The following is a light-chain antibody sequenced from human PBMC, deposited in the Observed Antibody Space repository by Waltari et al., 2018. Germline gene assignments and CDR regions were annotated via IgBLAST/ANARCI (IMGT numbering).Light chain of an antibody. Sequence: DIQLTQSPSSLSASLGDRVTITCRASQGISNSLAWYQEKPGKAPKLLLYAASSLPLGVPSRFSGSGSGTDYTLTISSLQPEDFATYYCKQYGKTPPTFGGGTKLQIK. CDR2: AAS. CDR3: KQYGKTPPT. CDR1: QGISNS. J-gene: IGKJ4*01. V-gene: IGKV1-NL1*01.